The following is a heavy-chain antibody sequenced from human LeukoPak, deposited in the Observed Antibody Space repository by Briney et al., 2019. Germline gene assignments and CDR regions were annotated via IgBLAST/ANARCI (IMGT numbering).Heavy chain of an antibody. CDR1: GGSISSYY. CDR3: ARSGSGYLRYYFDY. Sequence: SETLSLTCTVDGGSISSYYWSWIRQPPGKGLEWIGYIYFSGSTNYNPSLKSRVTISVDTSKNQFSLKMSSVTAADTAVYYCARSGSGYLRYYFDYWGQGTLVTVSS. V-gene: IGHV4-59*01. CDR2: IYFSGST. J-gene: IGHJ4*02. D-gene: IGHD5-12*01.